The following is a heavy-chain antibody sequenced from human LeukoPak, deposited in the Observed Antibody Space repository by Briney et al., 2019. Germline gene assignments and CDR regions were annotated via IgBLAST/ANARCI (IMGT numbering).Heavy chain of an antibody. J-gene: IGHJ5*02. Sequence: SETLSLTCTVSGGSISSSSYYWGWIRQPPGKGLEWIGSIYYSGSTYYNPSLKSRVTISVDTSKNQFSLKLSSVTAADTAVYYCARVRRGFGELYLPYNWFDPWGQGTLVTVSS. CDR2: IYYSGST. V-gene: IGHV4-39*07. CDR1: GGSISSSSYY. D-gene: IGHD3-10*01. CDR3: ARVRRGFGELYLPYNWFDP.